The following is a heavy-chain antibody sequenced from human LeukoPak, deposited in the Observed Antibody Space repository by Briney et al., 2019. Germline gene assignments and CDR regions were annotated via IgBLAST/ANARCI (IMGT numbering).Heavy chain of an antibody. CDR2: NYYTGST. D-gene: IGHD6-19*01. CDR1: GGSIRSSSYY. J-gene: IGHJ4*02. Sequence: SETLSLTCTVSGGSIRSSSYYWGWIRQPPGKGLEWIISNYYTGSTYYNASLNSRGTISVDTSKNQFSLKLNSVTAADTAVYFCARQVVAVAGTGYFDYWGQGTLVPPSA. V-gene: IGHV4-39*01. CDR3: ARQVVAVAGTGYFDY.